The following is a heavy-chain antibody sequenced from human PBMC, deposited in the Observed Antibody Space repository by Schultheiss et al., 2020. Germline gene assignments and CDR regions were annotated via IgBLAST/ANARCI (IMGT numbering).Heavy chain of an antibody. J-gene: IGHJ4*02. Sequence: SQTLSLTCIVSGGSINSYYWSWIRQPAGKGLEWIGRIYSSGNTNYNPSLKSRVTMSVDTSKNQFSLKLNSVTAADTAVYYCARVGEQWLAPADYWGQGTLVTVSS. CDR2: IYSSGNT. V-gene: IGHV4-4*07. CDR3: ARVGEQWLAPADY. CDR1: GGSINSYY. D-gene: IGHD6-19*01.